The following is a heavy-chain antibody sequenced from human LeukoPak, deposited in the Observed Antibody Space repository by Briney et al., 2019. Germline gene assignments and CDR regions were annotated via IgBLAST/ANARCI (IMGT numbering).Heavy chain of an antibody. D-gene: IGHD3-22*01. V-gene: IGHV5-51*01. CDR2: IYPDDSDT. CDR3: ARPNITSYYDSRGYDAFDV. Sequence: GESLKISYKGSGYRFNAYWIAWVRQMPGKGLEWMGIIYPDDSDTRYSPSFQGQVTISADKSVRTAYLQWSSLKASDTAMYYCARPNITSYYDSRGYDAFDVWGQGTMATVSS. J-gene: IGHJ3*01. CDR1: GYRFNAYW.